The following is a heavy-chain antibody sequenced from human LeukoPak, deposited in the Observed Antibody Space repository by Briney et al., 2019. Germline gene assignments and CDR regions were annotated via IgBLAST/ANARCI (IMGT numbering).Heavy chain of an antibody. CDR2: ISPSSGNT. CDR3: ARAGTTVTGGDAFDF. D-gene: IGHD1-1*01. Sequence: ASVKVSCKASGYDFIPFGISWVRQAPGQGLEWMGWISPSSGNTNYAQKSQDRLTMSTDTSTGIAYMHLRSLRSDDTAVYYCARAGTTVTGGDAFDFWGQGTVVTVSS. V-gene: IGHV1-18*01. CDR1: GYDFIPFG. J-gene: IGHJ3*01.